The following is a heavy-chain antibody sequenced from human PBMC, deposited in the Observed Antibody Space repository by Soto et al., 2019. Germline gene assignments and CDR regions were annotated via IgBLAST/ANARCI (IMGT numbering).Heavy chain of an antibody. CDR3: ASSADPRDAFDI. Sequence: QVQLVQSGAEVKKPVSSVKVSCKASGGTVSSYAISWVRQAPGQGLEWMGGIIPIFGTANYAQKFQGRVTITADKSTSTAYMELSSLRSEDTAVYYCASSADPRDAFDIWGQGTMVTVSS. CDR1: GGTVSSYA. CDR2: IIPIFGTA. J-gene: IGHJ3*02. V-gene: IGHV1-69*06.